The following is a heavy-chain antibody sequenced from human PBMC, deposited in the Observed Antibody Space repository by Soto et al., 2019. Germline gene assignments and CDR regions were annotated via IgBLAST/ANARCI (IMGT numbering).Heavy chain of an antibody. J-gene: IGHJ3*02. Sequence: EVQLVESGGGLIQPGGSLRLSCAASGFTVSSNYMSWVRQAPGKGLEWVSVIYSGGSTYYADSVKGRFTISRDNSKNTLYLQMNSLRAEDTAVYYCASSLGYSTPKIKDAFDIWGQGTMVTVSS. CDR3: ASSLGYSTPKIKDAFDI. CDR1: GFTVSSNY. CDR2: IYSGGST. D-gene: IGHD6-13*01. V-gene: IGHV3-53*01.